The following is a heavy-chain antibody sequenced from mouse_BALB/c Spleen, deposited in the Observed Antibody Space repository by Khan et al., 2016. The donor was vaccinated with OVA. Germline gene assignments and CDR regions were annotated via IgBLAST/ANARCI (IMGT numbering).Heavy chain of an antibody. Sequence: EVQLQESGPGLVKPSQSLSLTCTVTGYSITSGYAWNWIRQFPGNKLEWMGYISYSGFTSYTPSLKSRISITRDTSKNQFFLQLNSVPTEDTATYYCARGNYYGYYFDYWGQGTTLTVSS. CDR3: ARGNYYGYYFDY. CDR2: ISYSGFT. CDR1: GYSITSGYA. V-gene: IGHV3-2*02. J-gene: IGHJ2*01. D-gene: IGHD1-1*01.